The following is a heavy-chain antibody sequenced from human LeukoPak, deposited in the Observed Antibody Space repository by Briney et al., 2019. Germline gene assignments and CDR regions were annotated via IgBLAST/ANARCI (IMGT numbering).Heavy chain of an antibody. D-gene: IGHD6-19*01. CDR1: GGSISSYY. CDR3: ARDLYSSGWDY. V-gene: IGHV4-59*01. CDR2: IYSSGST. J-gene: IGHJ4*02. Sequence: SETLSLTCTVSGGSISSYYWSWIRQPPGKGLEWIGYIYSSGSTNYNPSLKSRITISVDTSKNQFSLKLSSVTAADTAVYYCARDLYSSGWDYWGQGTLVTVSS.